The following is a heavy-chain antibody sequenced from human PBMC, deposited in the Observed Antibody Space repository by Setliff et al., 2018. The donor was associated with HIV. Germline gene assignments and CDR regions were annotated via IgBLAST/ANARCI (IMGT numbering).Heavy chain of an antibody. Sequence: GESLKVSCKASGYTFISYWIGWVRQMPGKGLEWMGIIYPSDSETRYSPSFQGQVTISADESISTAYLQWSSLKSSDSAMYYCARHTRPYSSSDPFDYWGQGTLVTVSS. CDR3: ARHTRPYSSSDPFDY. CDR2: IYPSDSET. V-gene: IGHV5-51*01. J-gene: IGHJ4*02. CDR1: GYTFISYW. D-gene: IGHD4-4*01.